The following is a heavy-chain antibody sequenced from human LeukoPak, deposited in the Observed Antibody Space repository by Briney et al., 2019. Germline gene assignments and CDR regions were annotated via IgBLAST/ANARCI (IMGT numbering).Heavy chain of an antibody. Sequence: SETLSLTCVVSGYSKSSGYYWGWIRQPPGKGLEWIGSMYHSGSTYYSPSHKSRVTISLDTSKNQFSLKLSSVTAADTAVYYCASIRTMVREGGYSAFDIWGQGTMVTVSS. CDR3: ASIRTMVREGGYSAFDI. CDR2: MYHSGST. D-gene: IGHD3-10*01. J-gene: IGHJ3*02. V-gene: IGHV4-38-2*01. CDR1: GYSKSSGYY.